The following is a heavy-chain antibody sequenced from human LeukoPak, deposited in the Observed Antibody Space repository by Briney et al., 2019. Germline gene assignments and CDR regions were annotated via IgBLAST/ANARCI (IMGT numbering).Heavy chain of an antibody. D-gene: IGHD2-2*01. CDR3: ARAVDIVVVPVAIPGWDF. CDR1: GFTFNIYS. V-gene: IGHV3-48*01. Sequence: PGGSLRLSCAASGFTFNIYSMSWVRQAPGKGLEWVSYISSSSSTIYQADSVKGRFTISRDNAKNSLYLQVNSLRAEDTAVYYCARAVDIVVVPVAIPGWDFWGQGALVTVSS. CDR2: ISSSSSTI. J-gene: IGHJ4*02.